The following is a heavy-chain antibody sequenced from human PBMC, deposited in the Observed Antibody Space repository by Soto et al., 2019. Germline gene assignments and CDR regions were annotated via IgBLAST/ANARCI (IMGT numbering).Heavy chain of an antibody. CDR1: GFTFSSYS. CDR3: ASRKVSSGWYYYYYGMDV. D-gene: IGHD6-19*01. CDR2: ISSSSSYI. V-gene: IGHV3-21*01. J-gene: IGHJ6*02. Sequence: PGGSLRLSCAASGFTFSSYSMNWVRQAPGKGLEWVSSISSSSSYIYYADSVKGRFTISRDNAKNSLYLQMNSLRAEDTAVYYCASRKVSSGWYYYYYGMDVWGQGTTVTVSS.